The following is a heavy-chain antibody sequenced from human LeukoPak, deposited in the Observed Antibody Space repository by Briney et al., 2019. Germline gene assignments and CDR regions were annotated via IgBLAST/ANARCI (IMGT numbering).Heavy chain of an antibody. Sequence: GGSLRLSCAASGFTFSSYAMHWVRQAPGKGLEWVAVISYDGSNKYYADSVKGRFTISRDNSKNTLYLQMNSLRAEDTAVYYCARVSPDWLLYGPFDYWGQGTLVTVSS. CDR3: ARVSPDWLLYGPFDY. J-gene: IGHJ4*02. D-gene: IGHD3-9*01. CDR2: ISYDGSNK. V-gene: IGHV3-30-3*01. CDR1: GFTFSSYA.